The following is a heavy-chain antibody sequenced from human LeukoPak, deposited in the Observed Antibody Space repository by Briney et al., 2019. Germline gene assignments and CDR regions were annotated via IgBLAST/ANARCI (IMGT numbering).Heavy chain of an antibody. CDR1: GFTFSSYA. D-gene: IGHD4-17*01. CDR3: AKDYGDYVFYFDY. CDR2: ISGSGGST. V-gene: IGHV3-23*01. Sequence: AGGSLRLSCAASGFTFSSYAMSWVRQAPGKGLDWVSAISGSGGSTYYADSVKGRFTISRDNSKNTLYLQMNSLRAEDTAVYYCAKDYGDYVFYFDYWGQGTLVTVSS. J-gene: IGHJ4*02.